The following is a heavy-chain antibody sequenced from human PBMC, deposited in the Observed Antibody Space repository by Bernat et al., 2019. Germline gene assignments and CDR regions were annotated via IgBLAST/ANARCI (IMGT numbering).Heavy chain of an antibody. J-gene: IGHJ3*02. V-gene: IGHV1-69*12. Sequence: QVQLVQSGAEVKKPGSSVKVSCKASGGTFSSYAISWVRQAPGQGLEWMGGIIPIFGTANYAQKFQGRVTITADESTSTAYMELSSLRSEDTAVYYCARGGYHYDSSGYYPRDAFDIWGQGTMVTVSS. CDR3: ARGGYHYDSSGYYPRDAFDI. D-gene: IGHD3-22*01. CDR2: IIPIFGTA. CDR1: GGTFSSYA.